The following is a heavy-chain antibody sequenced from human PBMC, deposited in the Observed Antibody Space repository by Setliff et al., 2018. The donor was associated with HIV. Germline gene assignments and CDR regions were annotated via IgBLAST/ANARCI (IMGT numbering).Heavy chain of an antibody. CDR3: ARPALGIGGGSRFDN. CDR2: IHYGGFF. J-gene: IGHJ4*02. V-gene: IGHV4-39*01. CDR1: GGSFRSSRYY. D-gene: IGHD3-10*01. Sequence: PSETLSLTCTASGGSFRSSRYYWGWIRQPPGKGLEWIGNIHYGGFFWYSPSLKSRVTISVDTSKNQFSLKLSSVTAADTAVYYCARPALGIGGGSRFDNWGQGTRVTVS.